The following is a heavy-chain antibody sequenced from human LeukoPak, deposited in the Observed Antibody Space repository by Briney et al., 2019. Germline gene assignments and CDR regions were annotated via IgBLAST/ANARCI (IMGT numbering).Heavy chain of an antibody. D-gene: IGHD3-16*01. Sequence: SETLSLTCTVSGGSISSYYWNWIRQPPGKGLEWIGSIYYSGSTKYDPSLESRVTISVDTSKNQFSLKLSSVTAADTAVYYCARGMITFGGVIDYWGQGTLVTVSS. CDR1: GGSISSYY. V-gene: IGHV4-59*12. J-gene: IGHJ4*02. CDR3: ARGMITFGGVIDY. CDR2: IYYSGST.